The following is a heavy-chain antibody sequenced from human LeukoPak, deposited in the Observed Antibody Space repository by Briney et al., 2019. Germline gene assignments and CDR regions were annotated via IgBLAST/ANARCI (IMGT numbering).Heavy chain of an antibody. J-gene: IGHJ4*02. CDR1: GGTFSSYA. Sequence: SVKVSCKASGGTFSSYAISWVRQAPGQGLEWMGGIIPIFGTANYAQKFQGRVTITTDESTSTAYMELSSLRSEDTAVYFCAKRGVVIRVILVGFHKEAYYFDSWGQGALVTVSS. V-gene: IGHV1-69*05. D-gene: IGHD3-22*01. CDR3: AKRGVVIRVILVGFHKEAYYFDS. CDR2: IIPIFGTA.